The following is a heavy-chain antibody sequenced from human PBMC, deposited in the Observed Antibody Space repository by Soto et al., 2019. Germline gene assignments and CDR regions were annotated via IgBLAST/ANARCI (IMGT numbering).Heavy chain of an antibody. Sequence: SETLSLTCTFSGDSISDYYFSWIRKPPGKGLEWIGYFSYSGTTSYKPSLRSRVSISLDTSKSQFFLKLTSLTAADTAVYYCARGKIPSGYFDYWGQGILVTVSS. CDR2: FSYSGTT. V-gene: IGHV4-59*01. D-gene: IGHD2-21*01. J-gene: IGHJ4*02. CDR1: GDSISDYY. CDR3: ARGKIPSGYFDY.